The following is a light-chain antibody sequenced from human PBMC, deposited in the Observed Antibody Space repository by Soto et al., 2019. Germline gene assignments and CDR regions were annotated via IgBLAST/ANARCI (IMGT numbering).Light chain of an antibody. Sequence: EIVLTQSPGTLSLSPGERATLSCRASQSVSSSYLAWYQQKPGQAPRLLIYGASSRATGIPDRFSGSWSGTDFTLTISRLEPEDFAVYYCQQYGSSYTFGQGPKLEIK. V-gene: IGKV3-20*01. CDR1: QSVSSSY. CDR2: GAS. J-gene: IGKJ2*01. CDR3: QQYGSSYT.